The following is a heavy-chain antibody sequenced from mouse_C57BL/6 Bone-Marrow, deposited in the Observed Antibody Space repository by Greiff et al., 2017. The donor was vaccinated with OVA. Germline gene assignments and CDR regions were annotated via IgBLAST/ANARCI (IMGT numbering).Heavy chain of an antibody. CDR1: GFTFTDYY. CDR3: ARPITTGGFDY. D-gene: IGHD1-2*01. Sequence: EVKLEESGGGLVQPGGSLSLSCAASGFTFTDYYMSWVRQPPGKALEWLGFIRNKANGYTTEYSASVKGRFTISRDNSQSILYRQMNALRAEDSATYYCARPITTGGFDYWGQGTTLTVSS. V-gene: IGHV7-3*01. CDR2: IRNKANGYTT. J-gene: IGHJ2*01.